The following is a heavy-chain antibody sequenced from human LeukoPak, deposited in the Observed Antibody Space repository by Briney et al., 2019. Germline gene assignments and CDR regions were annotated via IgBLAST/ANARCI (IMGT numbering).Heavy chain of an antibody. Sequence: GGSLRLSCAASGFTFSDYYMSWFRQAPGKGLEWVSYISSRSSHTNHADSVKGRFTISRDNSKNTLYLQMNSLRAEDTAVYYCAKQAMVRGVIRCYFDYWGRGTLDPVSS. J-gene: IGHJ4*02. V-gene: IGHV3-11*03. CDR3: AKQAMVRGVIRCYFDY. CDR1: GFTFSDYY. CDR2: ISSRSSHT. D-gene: IGHD3-10*01.